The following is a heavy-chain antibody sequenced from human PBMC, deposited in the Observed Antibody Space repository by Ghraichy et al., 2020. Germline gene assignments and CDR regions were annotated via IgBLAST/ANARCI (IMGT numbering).Heavy chain of an antibody. CDR3: ARDNEVGFSGSYYYYYMDV. D-gene: IGHD1-26*01. J-gene: IGHJ6*03. Sequence: GGSLRLSCAASGFTFTSYSMNWVRQAPGKGLEWVSFITGSSATIYYADSVKGRFTISRDNAKNSLYLQMHSLRDEDTAVYFCARDNEVGFSGSYYYYYMDVWGKGTTVTVSS. V-gene: IGHV3-48*02. CDR2: ITGSSATI. CDR1: GFTFTSYS.